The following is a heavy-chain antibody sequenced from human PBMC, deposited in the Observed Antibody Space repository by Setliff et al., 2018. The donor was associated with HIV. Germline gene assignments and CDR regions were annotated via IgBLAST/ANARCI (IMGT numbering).Heavy chain of an antibody. V-gene: IGHV1-24*01. CDR2: FNREYGGT. J-gene: IGHJ4*02. CDR3: ATDQLLLAGSYSDY. CDR1: GYSLIALS. Sequence: ASVKVSCKVSGYSLIALSMHWVRQTPGKGLEWMGRFNREYGGTIYSPNFQDRVTMTEGASTDTAYMELSSLTSEDTAIYFCATDQLLLAGSYSDYWGQGTLVTVSS. D-gene: IGHD6-19*01.